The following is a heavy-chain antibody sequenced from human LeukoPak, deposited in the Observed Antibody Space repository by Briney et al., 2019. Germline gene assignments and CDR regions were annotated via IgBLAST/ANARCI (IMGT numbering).Heavy chain of an antibody. CDR1: GYTFTSYG. J-gene: IGHJ4*02. D-gene: IGHD6-13*01. Sequence: ASVKVSCKASGYTFTSYGISWVRQAPGEGLEWMGWISAYTGNTNYAQKLQGRVTMTTDTSTSTAYMELRSLRSDDTAVYYCARETEAAGTGGYWGQGTLVTVSS. CDR3: ARETEAAGTGGY. CDR2: ISAYTGNT. V-gene: IGHV1-18*01.